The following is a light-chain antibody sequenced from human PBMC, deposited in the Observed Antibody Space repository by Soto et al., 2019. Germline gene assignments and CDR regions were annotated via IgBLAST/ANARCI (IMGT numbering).Light chain of an antibody. CDR2: AAS. J-gene: IGKJ1*01. CDR3: QQSYSTLWT. Sequence: IQMTQSPSSLSASVGDRVNITCRASQCINDYLNWYQQKPGTAPRLLIYAASNLQSGVPSRFSGSGAGTDFTLTINSLQPEDFATYYCQQSYSTLWTFGPGTRVEIK. V-gene: IGKV1-39*01. CDR1: QCINDY.